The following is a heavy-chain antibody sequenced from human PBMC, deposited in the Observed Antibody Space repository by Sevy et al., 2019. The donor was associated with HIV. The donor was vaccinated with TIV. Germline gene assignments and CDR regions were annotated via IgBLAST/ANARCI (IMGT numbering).Heavy chain of an antibody. J-gene: IGHJ4*02. CDR2: INPNSGGT. V-gene: IGHV1-2*02. Sequence: ASVKVSCKASGYTFTAYYIHWVRQAPGQGLEWMGWINPNSGGTNFAQKFQGRVTMTRDTSISTAYLDVSSLTSDDTAMYYCAREFQGVDTPVVAIDYWGQGTLVTVSS. CDR3: AREFQGVDTPVVAIDY. D-gene: IGHD5-18*01. CDR1: GYTFTAYY.